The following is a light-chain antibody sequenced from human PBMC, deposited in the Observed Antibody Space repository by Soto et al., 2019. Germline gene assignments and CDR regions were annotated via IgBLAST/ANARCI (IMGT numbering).Light chain of an antibody. J-gene: IGKJ1*01. CDR1: QSVSSSY. CDR3: QQYGSSSWT. V-gene: IGKV3-20*01. CDR2: GTS. Sequence: EIVLTQSPGTLSLSPEERATLSRRASQSVSSSYLAWYQQKPGQAPRLLIYGTSSRATAIPDRFSGSGSGTDFTLTISRLEPEDFAVYYCQQYGSSSWTFGQGTKV.